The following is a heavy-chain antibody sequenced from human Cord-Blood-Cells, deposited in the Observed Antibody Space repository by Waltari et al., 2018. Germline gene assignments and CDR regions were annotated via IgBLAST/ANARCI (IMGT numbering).Heavy chain of an antibody. D-gene: IGHD6-13*01. Sequence: QVQLVQSGAEVKKPGASVKVSCKASGYHFTSYYMHWVRQAPGQGIAWMGIINPSGGSTSYAQKFQGRVTMTRDTSTXTVXMELSSLRSEDTAVYYCARDPGIAAAGYYFDYWGQGTLVTVSS. V-gene: IGHV1-46*03. CDR2: INPSGGST. J-gene: IGHJ4*02. CDR3: ARDPGIAAAGYYFDY. CDR1: GYHFTSYY.